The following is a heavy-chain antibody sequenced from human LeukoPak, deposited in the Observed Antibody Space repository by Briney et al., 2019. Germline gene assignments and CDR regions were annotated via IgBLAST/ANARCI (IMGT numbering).Heavy chain of an antibody. D-gene: IGHD3-22*01. Sequence: PGGSLRLSCAASGFTFNTYGLHWVRQAPGKGLEWVAVISYDGSNKYYADSVKGRFTISRDNSKNTLYLQMNSLRAEDTAVYYCAKDSLRYDSSGYYYFDYWGQGTLVTVSS. CDR2: ISYDGSNK. J-gene: IGHJ4*02. CDR3: AKDSLRYDSSGYYYFDY. V-gene: IGHV3-30*18. CDR1: GFTFNTYG.